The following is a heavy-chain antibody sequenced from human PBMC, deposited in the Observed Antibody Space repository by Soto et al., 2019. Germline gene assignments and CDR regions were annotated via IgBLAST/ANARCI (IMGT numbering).Heavy chain of an antibody. V-gene: IGHV4-31*03. J-gene: IGHJ6*02. CDR3: ASEVVGYQLLPRYYYYYYGMDV. CDR2: IYYSGST. CDR1: CGSISSGGYY. D-gene: IGHD2-2*01. Sequence: LSLTCPVSCGSISSGGYYWSWIRQHPGKGLEWIGYIYYSGSTYYNPSLKSRVTISVDASKNQFSLKLSSVTAADTAVYYCASEVVGYQLLPRYYYYYYGMDVWGQGTTVTVSS.